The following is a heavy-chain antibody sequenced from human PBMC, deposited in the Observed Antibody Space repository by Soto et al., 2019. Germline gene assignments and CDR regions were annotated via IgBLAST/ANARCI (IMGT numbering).Heavy chain of an antibody. Sequence: ASVKVSCKASGVTFSSYAISWVRQAPGQGLEWMGGIIPIFGTANYAQKFQGRVTITADESTSTAYMELSSLRSEDTAVYYCARRGSGSYYDHYYYYYGMDVWGQGTTVTVSS. D-gene: IGHD3-10*01. CDR1: GVTFSSYA. J-gene: IGHJ6*02. CDR2: IIPIFGTA. CDR3: ARRGSGSYYDHYYYYYGMDV. V-gene: IGHV1-69*13.